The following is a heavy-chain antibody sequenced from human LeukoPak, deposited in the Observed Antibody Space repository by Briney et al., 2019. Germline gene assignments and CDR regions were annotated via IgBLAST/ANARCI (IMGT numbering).Heavy chain of an antibody. D-gene: IGHD2-15*01. CDR3: ARLVCGGGSCPAEFDY. Sequence: SETLSLTCIVSGGSVSSGGHYWGWIRQPPGKGLEWIGSIYYSGSTYYNPSLNNRVTIFIDMSKNQFSLRLNSVTATDTAIYYCARLVCGGGSCPAEFDYWGQGTLVTVSS. CDR2: IYYSGST. J-gene: IGHJ4*02. CDR1: GGSVSSGGHY. V-gene: IGHV4-39*01.